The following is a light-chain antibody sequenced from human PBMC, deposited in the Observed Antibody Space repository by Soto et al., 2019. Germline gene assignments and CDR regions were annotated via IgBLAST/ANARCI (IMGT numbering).Light chain of an antibody. CDR1: QSVSSY. Sequence: EIVLTQSPATLSLSPGERATLSCRASQSVSSYLAWYQQKPGQAPSLLIYEASNRATGFPARFSGSGSGTDFTLTISSLEPEDFAVYYCQQRSDWPHTFGQGTKLEIK. V-gene: IGKV3-11*01. CDR3: QQRSDWPHT. CDR2: EAS. J-gene: IGKJ2*01.